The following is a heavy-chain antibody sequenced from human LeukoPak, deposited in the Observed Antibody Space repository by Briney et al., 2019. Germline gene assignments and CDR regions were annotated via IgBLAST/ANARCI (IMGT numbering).Heavy chain of an antibody. D-gene: IGHD6-13*01. J-gene: IGHJ4*02. CDR3: ARVCIAAAGTKFDY. CDR1: VLTFSSYS. CDR2: ISSSSSYI. Sequence: GGSLRLSCAASVLTFSSYSMNWVRQAPGKGLEWVSSISSSSSYIYYADSVKGRFTISRDNAKNSLYLQMNSLRAEDTAVYYCARVCIAAAGTKFDYWGQGTLVTVSS. V-gene: IGHV3-21*01.